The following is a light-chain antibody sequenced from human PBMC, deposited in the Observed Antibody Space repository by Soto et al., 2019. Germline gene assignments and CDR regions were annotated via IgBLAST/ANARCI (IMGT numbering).Light chain of an antibody. V-gene: IGKV3-11*01. CDR1: QSVXTY. CDR2: AAS. CDR3: QQRSNWKST. Sequence: TVLTQSPSTLSLSPGESATLSCRASQSVXTYLAWYEAKPGQAPRILXYAASNRVTGIPARLRGSGSGTDFTLTISRLEPDDFAVYYCQQRSNWKSTFGQGTRLDIK. J-gene: IGKJ5*01.